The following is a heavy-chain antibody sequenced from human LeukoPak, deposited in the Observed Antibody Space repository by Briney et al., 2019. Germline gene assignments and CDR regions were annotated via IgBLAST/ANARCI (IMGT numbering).Heavy chain of an antibody. Sequence: GGSLRLSCAASGFSVSNNFMSWVRQAPGKGLEWVSVIHSGGTAYYADSVKGRFTISRDDAKNTLYLQMNSLTAEDTAVYYCTRGSNRWSPSYHFDYWGQGNLVSVSS. V-gene: IGHV3-53*01. D-gene: IGHD2-15*01. J-gene: IGHJ4*02. CDR3: TRGSNRWSPSYHFDY. CDR1: GFSVSNNF. CDR2: IHSGGTA.